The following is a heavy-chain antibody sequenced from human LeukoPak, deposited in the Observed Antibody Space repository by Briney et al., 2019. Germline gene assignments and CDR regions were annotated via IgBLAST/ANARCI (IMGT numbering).Heavy chain of an antibody. D-gene: IGHD3-10*01. Sequence: SETLSLTCTVSGGSISSSSYYGGWIRQPPGKGLEWIGSIYYSGSTYYNPSLKSRVTISVDTSKNQFSLKLSSVTAADTAVYYCARGRDDWAELNWFDPWGQGTLVTVSS. CDR2: IYYSGST. J-gene: IGHJ5*02. V-gene: IGHV4-39*07. CDR1: GGSISSSSYY. CDR3: ARGRDDWAELNWFDP.